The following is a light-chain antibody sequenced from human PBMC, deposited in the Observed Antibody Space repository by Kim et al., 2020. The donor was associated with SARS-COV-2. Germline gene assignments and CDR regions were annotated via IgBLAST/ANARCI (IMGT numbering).Light chain of an antibody. CDR1: QSVLSSSNNQNY. CDR3: QQYYTTPIT. J-gene: IGKJ5*01. Sequence: ATITCKSSQSVLSSSNNQNYLGWHQQKPGQPPSLLIFWASSRKSGVPDLFGGSVSGTDFTLTISSLQAEYVAVYYCQQYYTTPITFGQGTRLEIK. CDR2: WAS. V-gene: IGKV4-1*01.